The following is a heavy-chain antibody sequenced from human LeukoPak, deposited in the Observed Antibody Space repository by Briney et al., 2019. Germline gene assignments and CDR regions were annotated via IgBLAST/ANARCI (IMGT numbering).Heavy chain of an antibody. J-gene: IGHJ5*02. D-gene: IGHD6-13*01. CDR3: ASGYSSSWGTGRNWFDP. V-gene: IGHV1-2*02. CDR2: INPNSGGT. Sequence: ASVKVSCKASGYTFTGYYMHWVRQPPGQGLEWMGWINPNSGGTNYAQKFQGRVTMTRDTSISTAYMELSRLRSDDTAVYYCASGYSSSWGTGRNWFDPWGQGTLVTVSS. CDR1: GYTFTGYY.